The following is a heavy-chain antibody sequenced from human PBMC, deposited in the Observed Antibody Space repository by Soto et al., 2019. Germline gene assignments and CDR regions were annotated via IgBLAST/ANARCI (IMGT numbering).Heavy chain of an antibody. CDR2: INSDGSST. J-gene: IGHJ5*02. Sequence: EVQLVESGGGLVQPGGSLRLSCVTSGFSFSTFWMHWVRQAPGKGLVWVSRINSDGSSTTYADSVKGRFTISRDNAKSTLYLQMNSLRAEDTAVYHCASSAGPNWFDPWGHGTLVTVSS. V-gene: IGHV3-74*01. CDR1: GFSFSTFW. D-gene: IGHD2-15*01. CDR3: ASSAGPNWFDP.